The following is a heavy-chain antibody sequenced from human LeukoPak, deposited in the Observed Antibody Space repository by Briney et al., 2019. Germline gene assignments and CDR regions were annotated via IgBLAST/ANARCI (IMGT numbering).Heavy chain of an antibody. J-gene: IGHJ4*02. CDR1: GGSISSYY. Sequence: SETLSLTCTVSGGSISSYYWSWIRQPPGKGLEWIGYIHYSGSTNYNPSLKSRVTISVDTSKNQFSLKLSSVTAADTAVYYCARDETRRQLYSSSWYLVGWGQGTLVTVSS. V-gene: IGHV4-59*01. CDR3: ARDETRRQLYSSSWYLVG. CDR2: IHYSGST. D-gene: IGHD6-13*01.